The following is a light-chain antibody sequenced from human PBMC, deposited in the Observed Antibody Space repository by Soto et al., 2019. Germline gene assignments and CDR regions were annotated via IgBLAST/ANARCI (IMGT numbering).Light chain of an antibody. J-gene: IGLJ2*01. V-gene: IGLV1-36*01. Sequence: QLVLTQPPSVSEAPRQRVTISCSGSWSNIGNNAVSWFQQLPGKAPKLLIYYDDLLASGVSDRFSGSKSGTSASLAISGLQSEDEADYYCAVWDDSLNGRIFGGGTKVTVL. CDR2: YDD. CDR3: AVWDDSLNGRI. CDR1: WSNIGNNA.